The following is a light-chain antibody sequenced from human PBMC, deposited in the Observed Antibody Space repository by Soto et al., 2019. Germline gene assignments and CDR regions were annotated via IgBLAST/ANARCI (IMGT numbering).Light chain of an antibody. V-gene: IGKV3-11*01. CDR1: QSVSSY. J-gene: IGKJ5*01. Sequence: EVVMTQSPATLSVSLGERATLSCRASQSVSSYLAWYQQKPGQAPRLLIYDASNRATGTPARFSGSGSGTDFTLTISSLEPEDFAVYYCQQRSNWPPAFGQGTRLEIK. CDR2: DAS. CDR3: QQRSNWPPA.